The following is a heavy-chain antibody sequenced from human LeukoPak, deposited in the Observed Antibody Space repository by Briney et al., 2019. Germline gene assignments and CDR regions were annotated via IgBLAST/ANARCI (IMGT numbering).Heavy chain of an antibody. D-gene: IGHD1-26*01. Sequence: ASVKVSCKASGYTFTGYAMHWVRQAPGQRLEWMGWINAGNGNTKYSQKFQGKVTITRDTSASTAYMELSSLRSEDTAVYYCARDLPGGGATLDYWGQGTLVTVSS. V-gene: IGHV1-3*01. CDR1: GYTFTGYA. J-gene: IGHJ4*02. CDR2: INAGNGNT. CDR3: ARDLPGGGATLDY.